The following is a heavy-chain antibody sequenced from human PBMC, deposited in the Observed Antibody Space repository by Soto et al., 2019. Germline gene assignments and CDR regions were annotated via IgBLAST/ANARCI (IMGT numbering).Heavy chain of an antibody. J-gene: IGHJ6*02. CDR2: IYTDGSRT. D-gene: IGHD3-16*01. Sequence: EVQLVESGGGLVQPGGSLRLSCAASGFTFSSYWMHWVRQAPGKGLVWVSRIYTDGSRTNYADSVKGRFTISRDNAKNTLYLQITSLRAEDTAVYYCARGLMHLYGMDVWGQGTRVTVSS. V-gene: IGHV3-74*01. CDR3: ARGLMHLYGMDV. CDR1: GFTFSSYW.